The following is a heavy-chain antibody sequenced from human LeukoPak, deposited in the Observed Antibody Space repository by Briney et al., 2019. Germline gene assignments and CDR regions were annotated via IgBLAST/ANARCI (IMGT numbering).Heavy chain of an antibody. D-gene: IGHD1-26*01. CDR2: ISYDGSDK. Sequence: PGRSLRLSCAASGFTFDNYGMHWVRQAPGKGLEWVAIISYDGSDKYYADSVKGRFTISRDNSKNTLFLQMNSLRAEDTALYYCAKYPGGFTGIVNYYHMDVWGKGTTVTVSS. J-gene: IGHJ6*03. CDR1: GFTFDNYG. CDR3: AKYPGGFTGIVNYYHMDV. V-gene: IGHV3-30*18.